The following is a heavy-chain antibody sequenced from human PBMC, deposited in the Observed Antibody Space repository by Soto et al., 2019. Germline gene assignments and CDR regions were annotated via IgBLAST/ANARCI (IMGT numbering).Heavy chain of an antibody. V-gene: IGHV1-18*01. CDR2: ISAYDGNT. Sequence: ASVKVSCKASGYTFTSYGISWVRQAPGQGLEWMGWISAYDGNTNYAQKLQGRVTMTTDTSTSTAYMELRSLRSDDTAVYYCARRTTIFGVVIYGYYGMDVWGQGTTVTVSS. CDR1: GYTFTSYG. J-gene: IGHJ6*02. CDR3: ARRTTIFGVVIYGYYGMDV. D-gene: IGHD3-3*01.